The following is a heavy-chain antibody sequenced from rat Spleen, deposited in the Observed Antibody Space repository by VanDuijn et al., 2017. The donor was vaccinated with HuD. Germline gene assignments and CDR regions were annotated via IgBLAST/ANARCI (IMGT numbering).Heavy chain of an antibody. CDR1: GFTFSDYD. J-gene: IGHJ3*01. Sequence: EVQLVESGGGLVQPGRSLKLSCSVSGFTFSDYDMAWVRQAPTKGLEWVATITYDGSGTYYRDSVKGRFTISRDNAKTTLYLQMDSLRSEDTATYYCARPSYGYPFAYWGQGTLVTVSS. V-gene: IGHV5-7*01. CDR3: ARPSYGYPFAY. D-gene: IGHD1-7*01. CDR2: ITYDGSGT.